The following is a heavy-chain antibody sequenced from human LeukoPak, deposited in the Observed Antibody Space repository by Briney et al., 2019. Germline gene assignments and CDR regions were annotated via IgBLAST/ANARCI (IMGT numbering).Heavy chain of an antibody. Sequence: GGSLRLSCAASGFTFSNYWMHWVRQAPGKGLVWVSHINSDGSRTNYAASLKGRFTISRDNSKSTLYLQMNSLRVEDTAVYHCARSGGDFYDSSGYGVIDYWGRGTLVTVSS. CDR1: GFTFSNYW. CDR3: ARSGGDFYDSSGYGVIDY. J-gene: IGHJ4*02. V-gene: IGHV3-74*01. CDR2: INSDGSRT. D-gene: IGHD3-22*01.